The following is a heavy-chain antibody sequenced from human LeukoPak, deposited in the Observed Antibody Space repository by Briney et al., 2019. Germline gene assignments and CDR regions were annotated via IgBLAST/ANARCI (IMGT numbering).Heavy chain of an antibody. V-gene: IGHV4-59*01. CDR1: GGSISYYY. D-gene: IGHD5-12*01. CDR2: FYYSGST. Sequence: ASETLSLTCTVSGGSISYYYWSWIRQPPGKGLECIGYFYYSGSTNYNPSHKSRVTMSVNTSKNEFPLKLTSVTAADTAVYYCARGHSGYPYYFDYWGQGALVTVSS. CDR3: ARGHSGYPYYFDY. J-gene: IGHJ4*02.